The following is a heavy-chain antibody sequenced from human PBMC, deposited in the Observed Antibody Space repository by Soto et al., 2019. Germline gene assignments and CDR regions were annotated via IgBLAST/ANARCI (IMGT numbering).Heavy chain of an antibody. V-gene: IGHV5-10-1*01. Sequence: GESLKLSCKGSGYSFTSYLMSWVRQMPGKGLEWMGRVDPSDSYTNYSPSFQGHVTISADKSISAAYLQWSSLKASDTAMYYCARHRRSSGYYSDYYYYGMDVWGQGTTVTVSS. CDR1: GYSFTSYL. CDR3: ARHRRSSGYYSDYYYYGMDV. J-gene: IGHJ6*02. D-gene: IGHD3-22*01. CDR2: VDPSDSYT.